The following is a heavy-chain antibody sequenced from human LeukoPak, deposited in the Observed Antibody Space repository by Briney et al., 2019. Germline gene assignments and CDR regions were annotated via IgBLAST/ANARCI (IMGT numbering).Heavy chain of an antibody. Sequence: SETLSLTCTVSDDFIRSNNYYWGWVRQPPGKGLEWFGSIYYNGRTYHNPSLKSRVTISVDTSRNQFSLELSSVSAQDTAMYYCARHCPHMDPSGWNQGWFDTWGQGTLVTVSS. CDR2: IYYNGRT. CDR3: ARHCPHMDPSGWNQGWFDT. D-gene: IGHD6-19*01. J-gene: IGHJ5*02. V-gene: IGHV4-39*01. CDR1: DDFIRSNNYY.